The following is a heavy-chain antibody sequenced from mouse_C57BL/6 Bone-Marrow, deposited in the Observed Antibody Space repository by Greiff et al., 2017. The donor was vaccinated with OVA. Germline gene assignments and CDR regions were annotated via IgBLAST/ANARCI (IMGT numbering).Heavy chain of an antibody. V-gene: IGHV1-26*01. CDR1: GYTFTDYY. Sequence: EVQGVESGPELVKPGASVKISCKASGYTFTDYYMNWVKQSHGKSLEWIGDINPNNGGTSYNQKFKGKATLTVDKSSSTAYMELRSLTSEDSAVYYCARSNYGNYFDYWGQGTTLTVSS. J-gene: IGHJ2*01. D-gene: IGHD1-1*01. CDR2: INPNNGGT. CDR3: ARSNYGNYFDY.